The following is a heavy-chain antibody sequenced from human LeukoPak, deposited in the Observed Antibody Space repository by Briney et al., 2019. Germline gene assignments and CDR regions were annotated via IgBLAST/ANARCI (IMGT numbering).Heavy chain of an antibody. J-gene: IGHJ4*02. CDR3: ARVRYYDSSGYFDY. D-gene: IGHD3-22*01. CDR1: GGTFSSYA. CDR2: IIPIFGTA. Sequence: SSVKVSCKASGGTFSSYAISWVRPAPGQGLEWMGGIIPIFGTANYAQKFQGRVTITADESTSTAYMELSSLRSEDTAVYYCARVRYYDSSGYFDYWGQGTLVTVSS. V-gene: IGHV1-69*01.